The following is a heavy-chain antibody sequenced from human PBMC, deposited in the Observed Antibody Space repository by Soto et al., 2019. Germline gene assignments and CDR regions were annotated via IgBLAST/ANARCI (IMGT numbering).Heavy chain of an antibody. CDR2: ISGGGGQT. CDR3: AKEGSPPFFQH. J-gene: IGHJ4*02. V-gene: IGHV3-23*01. CDR1: GFTFSNYA. Sequence: GGSLRLSWAASGFTFSNYAMSWVRQAPGKGPEWVSAISGGGGQTYYLESVKGRFTISRDNSKNTVSLLLNSLRADDTAVYYCAKEGSPPFFQHWGQGTLVTVSS. D-gene: IGHD3-10*01.